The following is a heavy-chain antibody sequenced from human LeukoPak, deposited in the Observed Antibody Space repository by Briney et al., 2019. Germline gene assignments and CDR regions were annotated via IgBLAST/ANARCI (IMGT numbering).Heavy chain of an antibody. CDR2: ISYDGSNK. J-gene: IGHJ4*02. Sequence: PGRSLRLSCAASGFTFSSYAMHWVRQAPGKGLEWVAVISYDGSNKYYADSVKGRFTISRDNSKNTLYLQMNSLRAEDTAVYYCAKDFHYRTYYYGSGSYPAGLRYWGQGTLVTVSS. CDR1: GFTFSSYA. D-gene: IGHD3-10*01. V-gene: IGHV3-30-3*01. CDR3: AKDFHYRTYYYGSGSYPAGLRY.